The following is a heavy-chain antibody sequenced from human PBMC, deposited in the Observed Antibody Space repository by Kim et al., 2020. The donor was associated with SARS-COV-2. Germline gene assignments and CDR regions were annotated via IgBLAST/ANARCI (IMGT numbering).Heavy chain of an antibody. CDR3: ARTGQFGKKWNYYYYGMDV. J-gene: IGHJ6*02. V-gene: IGHV3-48*04. CDR1: GFTFSSYS. Sequence: GGSLRLSCAASGFTFSSYSMNWVRQAPGKGLEWVSYISSSSSTIYYADSVKGRFTISRDNAKNSLYLQMNSLRAEDTAVYYCARTGQFGKKWNYYYYGMDVWGQGTTVTVSS. D-gene: IGHD1-1*01. CDR2: ISSSSSTI.